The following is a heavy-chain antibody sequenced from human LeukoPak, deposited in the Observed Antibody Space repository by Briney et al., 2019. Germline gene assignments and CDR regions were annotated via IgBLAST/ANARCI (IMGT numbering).Heavy chain of an antibody. D-gene: IGHD6-19*01. CDR3: ARGLIAVAGTRGYNWFDP. CDR1: GYTFTSYD. V-gene: IGHV1-8*03. CDR2: MNPNSGNT. J-gene: IGHJ5*02. Sequence: ASVKVSCKASGYTFTSYDINWVRQATGQGLEWMGWMNPNSGNTGYAQKFQGRVTITRNTSINTAYMELSSLRSEDTAVYYCARGLIAVAGTRGYNWFDPWGQGTLVTVSS.